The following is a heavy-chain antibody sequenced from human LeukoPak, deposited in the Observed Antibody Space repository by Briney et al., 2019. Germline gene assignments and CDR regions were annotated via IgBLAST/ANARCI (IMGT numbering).Heavy chain of an antibody. D-gene: IGHD2-15*01. CDR1: GGSISSYY. V-gene: IGHV4-59*08. Sequence: SETLSLTCTVSGGSISSYYWSWIRQPPGKGLEWIGYLYYSGSTNYNHSLKSRVTISVDTSKNQVSLKLSSVTAADTAVYYCARSGGSNYNWFDPWGQGTLVTVSS. J-gene: IGHJ5*02. CDR2: LYYSGST. CDR3: ARSGGSNYNWFDP.